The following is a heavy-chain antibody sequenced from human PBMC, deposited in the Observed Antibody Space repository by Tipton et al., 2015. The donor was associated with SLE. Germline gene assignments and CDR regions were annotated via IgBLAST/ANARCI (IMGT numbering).Heavy chain of an antibody. D-gene: IGHD2-21*01. CDR1: GGSISSGAYS. J-gene: IGHJ3*01. CDR2: IYTSEAT. V-gene: IGHV4-61*09. CDR3: ARARIVVIGTALGDAFDL. Sequence: TLSLTCSVSGGSISSGAYSWSWIRQPAGKGLEWIGHIYTSEATNYSHSLESRVTISVDTSNNRFSLELRSVTAADTAVYYCARARIVVIGTALGDAFDLWGQGAMVTVSS.